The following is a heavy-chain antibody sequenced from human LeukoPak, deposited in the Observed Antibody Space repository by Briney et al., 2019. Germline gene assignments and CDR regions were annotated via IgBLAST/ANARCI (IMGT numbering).Heavy chain of an antibody. CDR1: GGSFSGYY. J-gene: IGHJ4*02. CDR2: INHSGST. V-gene: IGHV4-34*01. CDR3: ARVKYGSGRPYYFDY. D-gene: IGHD3-10*01. Sequence: SETLSLTCAVYGGSFSGYYWSWIRQPPGEGLEWIGEINHSGSTNYNPSLKSRVTISVDTSKNQFSLKLSSVTAADTAVYYCARVKYGSGRPYYFDYWGQGTLVTVAS.